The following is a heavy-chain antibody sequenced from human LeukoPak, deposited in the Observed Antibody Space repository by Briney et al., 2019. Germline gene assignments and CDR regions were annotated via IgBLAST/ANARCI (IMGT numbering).Heavy chain of an antibody. CDR1: GFTFSSYA. J-gene: IGHJ4*02. V-gene: IGHV3-23*01. D-gene: IGHD3-22*01. CDR3: ARANYYDSSGDFDY. Sequence: GGSLRLSCAASGFTFSSYAMSWVRQAPGKGLEWVSAISGSGGSTYYADSVKGRFTISRDNSKNTLYLQMNSLRAEDTAVYYCARANYYDSSGDFDYWGQGTLVTVSS. CDR2: ISGSGGST.